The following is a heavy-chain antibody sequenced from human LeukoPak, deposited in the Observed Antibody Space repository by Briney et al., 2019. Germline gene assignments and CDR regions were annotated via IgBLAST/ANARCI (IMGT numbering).Heavy chain of an antibody. V-gene: IGHV1-2*02. CDR3: ARDLTRTYYYDG. CDR1: GYTFTSYY. D-gene: IGHD3-22*01. Sequence: ASVKVSCKASGYTFTSYYMHWVRQAPGQGLEWMGWINPNSGGTNYAQKFQGRVTMTRDTSISTAYMELSRLRSDDTAVYYCARDLTRTYYYDGWGQGTLVTVSS. J-gene: IGHJ4*02. CDR2: INPNSGGT.